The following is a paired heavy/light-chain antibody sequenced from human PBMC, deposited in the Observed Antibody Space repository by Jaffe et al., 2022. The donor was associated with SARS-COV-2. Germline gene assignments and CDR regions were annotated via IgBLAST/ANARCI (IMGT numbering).Heavy chain of an antibody. CDR3: AKGPRCSGGTCYSVGEFGH. D-gene: IGHD2-15*01. V-gene: IGHV3-23*01. CDR2: ISASGKST. Sequence: EVQLLESGGGLVQPGGSLRLSCAASGFSFSSFAMSWVRQAPGKGLEWVSGISASGKSTYYVDSEKGRFTISRDNSKNTLYLQMNSLRAEDTAVYYCAKGPRCSGGTCYSVGEFGHWGQGTLVTVSS. J-gene: IGHJ4*02. CDR1: GFSFSSFA.
Light chain of an antibody. CDR1: ALPKQY. CDR3: QSPDGNGSVV. Sequence: SYELTQPPSVSVSPGQTARITCSADALPKQYVYWYQRKPGQAPVLVIYKDSERPSGIPERFSGSSSGTTVTLTISGVQAEDEADYYCQSPDGNGSVVFGGGTKLTVL. V-gene: IGLV3-25*03. J-gene: IGLJ2*01. CDR2: KDS.